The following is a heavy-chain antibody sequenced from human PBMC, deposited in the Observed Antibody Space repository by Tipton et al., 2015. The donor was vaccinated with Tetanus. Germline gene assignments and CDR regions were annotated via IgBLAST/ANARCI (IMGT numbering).Heavy chain of an antibody. CDR2: ISASGVTT. CDR3: AKRALSIPPYGSGGYYFDY. V-gene: IGHV3-23*01. J-gene: IGHJ4*02. Sequence: TLSLTCDVSGVSMRNGGYSWSWIRQPPGKGLEWVSSISASGVTTYNAESVKGRFTISRDNSKNTLYLQMNSLRVEDTAVYYCAKRALSIPPYGSGGYYFDYWGQGTLVTVSS. CDR1: GVSMRNGGYS. D-gene: IGHD3-10*01.